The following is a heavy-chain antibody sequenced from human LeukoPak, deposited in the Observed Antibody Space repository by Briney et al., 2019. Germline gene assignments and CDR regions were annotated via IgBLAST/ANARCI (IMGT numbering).Heavy chain of an antibody. V-gene: IGHV3-48*01. D-gene: IGHD3/OR15-3a*01. J-gene: IGHJ4*02. CDR2: ISSRSSTI. CDR1: GFTFSSYN. Sequence: PGGSLRLSCAASGFTFSSYNMNWVRQAPGKGLEWVSYISSRSSTIYYADSVKGRFTISRDNAKNSLYLQMNSLRAEDTAVYYCARDEGRDFWTGYAFDYWGQGTLVTVSS. CDR3: ARDEGRDFWTGYAFDY.